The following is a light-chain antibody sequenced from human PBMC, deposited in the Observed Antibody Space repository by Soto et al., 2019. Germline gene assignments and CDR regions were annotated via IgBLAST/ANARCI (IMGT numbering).Light chain of an antibody. J-gene: IGLJ1*01. CDR2: DVS. Sequence: QSALTQPRSVSGSPGQSVTISCAGTSSDVGGYDYVSWYQHHPGTAPKLMIYDVSMRPSGVPDRFSGSKSGNTASLTISGLQAEDEADYYCCSYAGSYTFYVFGTGTKLTVL. CDR1: SSDVGGYDY. CDR3: CSYAGSYTFYV. V-gene: IGLV2-11*01.